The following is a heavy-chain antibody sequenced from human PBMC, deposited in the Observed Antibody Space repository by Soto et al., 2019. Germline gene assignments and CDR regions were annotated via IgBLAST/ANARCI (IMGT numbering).Heavy chain of an antibody. CDR2: ISAHNGKT. J-gene: IGHJ4*02. CDR1: GYDFTTYG. D-gene: IGHD1-1*01. CDR3: ARGRYGDY. Sequence: QVHLVQSGAELKKPGASVKVSCKASGYDFTTYGITWVRQAPGQGLDWMAWISAHNGKTDYAQKLQGRVTVTRDTATSTAYMELRSLRSDDTAVYYCARGRYGDYWGQGALVTVSS. V-gene: IGHV1-18*01.